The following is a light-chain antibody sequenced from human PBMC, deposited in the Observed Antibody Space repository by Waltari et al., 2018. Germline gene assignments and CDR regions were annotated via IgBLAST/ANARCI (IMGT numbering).Light chain of an antibody. V-gene: IGKV4-1*01. CDR2: GPS. J-gene: IGKJ1*01. CDR3: QQEYSGQT. Sequence: LYKSNVVNSRSAYHENPVQPPKLLIYGPSTRETGVPYLFNGNGSGAEFTLTMRSLSAEDVAVYYCQQEYSGQTFGQGVKVEI. CDR1: LYKSNVVNS.